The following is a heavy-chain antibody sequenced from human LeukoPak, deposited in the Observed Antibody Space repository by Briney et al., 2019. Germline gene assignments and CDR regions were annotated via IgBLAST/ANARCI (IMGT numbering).Heavy chain of an antibody. CDR1: GFTFSSYA. J-gene: IGHJ4*02. Sequence: GGSLRLSCAASGFTFSSYAMHWVRQAPGKGLEWVAVISYDGSNKYYADSVKGRFTISRDNAKNSLYLQMNSLRAEDTAVYYCARPRYDQGYFDYWGQGTLVTVSS. CDR3: ARPRYDQGYFDY. V-gene: IGHV3-30-3*01. D-gene: IGHD3-16*01. CDR2: ISYDGSNK.